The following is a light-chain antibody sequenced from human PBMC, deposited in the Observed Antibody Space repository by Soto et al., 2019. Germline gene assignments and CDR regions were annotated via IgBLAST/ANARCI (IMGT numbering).Light chain of an antibody. CDR3: QQHYTTPLT. Sequence: DIVMTQSPDSLAVSLGERATINCKSSQPVLFSSNNKNYLAWYQQKPGQPPKLLIYWASTRESGVPDRFSSSGSGTDFTLTISSLQAEDVAVYYCQQHYTTPLTFGGGTKVEIK. V-gene: IGKV4-1*01. CDR2: WAS. J-gene: IGKJ4*01. CDR1: QPVLFSSNNKNY.